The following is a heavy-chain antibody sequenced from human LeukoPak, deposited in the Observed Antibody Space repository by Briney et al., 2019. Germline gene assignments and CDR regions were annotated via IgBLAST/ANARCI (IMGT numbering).Heavy chain of an antibody. CDR2: IYYSGST. CDR1: GGSISSSSYY. Sequence: PSETLSLTCAVSGGSISSSSYYWGWIRQPPGKGLEWIGSIYYSGSTYYNPSLKSRVTISVDTSKNQFSLKLSSVTAADTAVYYCARARNRDYYGSGIYFDYWGQGTLVTVSS. V-gene: IGHV4-39*07. J-gene: IGHJ4*02. D-gene: IGHD3-10*01. CDR3: ARARNRDYYGSGIYFDY.